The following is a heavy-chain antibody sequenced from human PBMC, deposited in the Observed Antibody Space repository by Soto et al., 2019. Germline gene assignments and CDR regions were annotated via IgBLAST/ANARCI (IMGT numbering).Heavy chain of an antibody. Sequence: ASVKVSCKASGYTFTSYAMHWVRQAPGQRLEWMGWINAGNGNTKYSRKFQGRVTITRDTSASTAYMELSSLRSEDTAVYYCARSAVSPFGGLIGPFDYWGQGTLVTVSS. CDR1: GYTFTSYA. J-gene: IGHJ4*02. CDR2: INAGNGNT. V-gene: IGHV1-3*01. CDR3: ARSAVSPFGGLIGPFDY. D-gene: IGHD3-16*02.